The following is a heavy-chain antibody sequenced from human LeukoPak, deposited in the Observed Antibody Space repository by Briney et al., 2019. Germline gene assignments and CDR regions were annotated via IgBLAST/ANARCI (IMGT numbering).Heavy chain of an antibody. V-gene: IGHV4-30-2*01. D-gene: IGHD3-16*02. CDR1: GGSISSGGYS. Sequence: SETLSLTCAVSGGSISSGGYSWSWLRQPPGKGLEWIGYIYHSGSTYYNPSLKSRVTISVDRSKNQFSLKLSSVTAADTAVYYCARTLYRGGGAFDIWGQGTMVTVSS. CDR3: ARTLYRGGGAFDI. CDR2: IYHSGST. J-gene: IGHJ3*02.